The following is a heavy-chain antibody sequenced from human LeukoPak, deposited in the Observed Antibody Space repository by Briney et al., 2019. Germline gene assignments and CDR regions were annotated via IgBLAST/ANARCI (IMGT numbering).Heavy chain of an antibody. J-gene: IGHJ4*02. CDR3: ARDHSSGWYSDYFDY. V-gene: IGHV3-33*01. CDR1: GFTFSSYG. D-gene: IGHD6-19*01. CDR2: IWYDGSNK. Sequence: GGSLRLSCAASGFTFSSYGMHWVRQAPGEGLEWVAVIWYDGSNKYYADSVKGRFTISRDNSKNTLYLQMNSLRAEDTAVYYCARDHSSGWYSDYFDYWGQGTLVTVSS.